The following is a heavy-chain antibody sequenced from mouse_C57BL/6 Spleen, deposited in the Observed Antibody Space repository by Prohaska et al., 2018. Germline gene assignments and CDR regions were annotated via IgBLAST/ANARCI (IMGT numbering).Heavy chain of an antibody. CDR2: IYPSDSET. D-gene: IGHD1-1*01. V-gene: IGHV1-61*01. CDR3: ARGSTVVATDY. J-gene: IGHJ2*01. Sequence: MDWVKQRPGQGLEWIGNIYPSDSETHYNQKFKDKATLTVDKSSSTAYMQLSSLTSEDSAVYYCARGSTVVATDYWGQGTTLTVS.